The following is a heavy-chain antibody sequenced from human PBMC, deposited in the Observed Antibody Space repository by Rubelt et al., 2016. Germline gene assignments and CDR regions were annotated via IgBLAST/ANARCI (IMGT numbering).Heavy chain of an antibody. CDR2: INKDGSQK. J-gene: IGHJ2*01. V-gene: IGHV3-7*03. Sequence: GGSLRLSCSASGFIYSTYWMTWVRQAPGKGLEWVANINKDGSQKFYVDSVKGRFTISRHNSKNTLYLQMNSLRAEDTAVYYCARGPAERYFDLWGRGTLVTVSS. CDR3: ARGPAERYFDL. CDR1: GFIYSTYW.